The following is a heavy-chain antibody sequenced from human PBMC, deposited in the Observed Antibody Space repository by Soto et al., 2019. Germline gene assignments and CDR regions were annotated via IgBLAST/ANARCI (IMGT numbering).Heavy chain of an antibody. V-gene: IGHV1-69*01. CDR2: IIPIFGTA. J-gene: IGHJ6*02. CDR3: ARGTLITMVRGVRFEGSVVYYYGMDV. Sequence: QVQLVQSGAEVKKPGSSVKVSCKASGGTFSSYAISWVRQDPGQGLEWMGGIIPIFGTANYAQKFQGRVTITADESTSTAYMELSSLRSEDTAVYYCARGTLITMVRGVRFEGSVVYYYGMDVWGQGTTVTVSS. CDR1: GGTFSSYA. D-gene: IGHD3-10*01.